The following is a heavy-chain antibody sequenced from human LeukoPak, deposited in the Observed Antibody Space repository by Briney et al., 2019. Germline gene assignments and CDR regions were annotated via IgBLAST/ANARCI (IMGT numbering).Heavy chain of an antibody. CDR1: GFTFSDHY. CDR3: AREADSLTGYHYYYGMDV. D-gene: IGHD3-9*01. CDR2: IRNKANSYTT. Sequence: GGSLRLSCAASGFTFSDHYMDWVRQAPGKGLEWVGRIRNKANSYTTEYAASVKGRFTISRDDSKNSVNLQMNSLKTEDTAVYYCAREADSLTGYHYYYGMDVWGQGTTVTVSS. J-gene: IGHJ6*02. V-gene: IGHV3-72*01.